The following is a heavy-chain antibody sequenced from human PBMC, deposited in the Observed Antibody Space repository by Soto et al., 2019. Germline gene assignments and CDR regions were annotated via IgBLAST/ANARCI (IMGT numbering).Heavy chain of an antibody. Sequence: GESLNLSCKGSGYSFTIYFIGWVRQMPGKGLEWMGIIYPGDSDTRYSPSFQGQVTISADKSISTAYLQWSSLKASDTAMYYCASGSGYPIDYWGQGTLVNVSS. J-gene: IGHJ4*02. CDR2: IYPGDSDT. V-gene: IGHV5-51*01. D-gene: IGHD5-12*01. CDR1: GYSFTIYF. CDR3: ASGSGYPIDY.